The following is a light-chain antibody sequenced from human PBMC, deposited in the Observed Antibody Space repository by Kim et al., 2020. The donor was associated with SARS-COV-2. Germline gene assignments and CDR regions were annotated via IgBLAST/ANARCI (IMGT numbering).Light chain of an antibody. Sequence: ASVGHRVTITFRASQSIGEWSAWYQQKPGKAPYLLIYEASSVQSGVPSRFSGSGSGTEFTLTISSLQPDDSATYYCQHHSTYPITFGQGTRLEIK. J-gene: IGKJ5*01. CDR1: QSIGEW. CDR3: QHHSTYPIT. CDR2: EAS. V-gene: IGKV1-5*01.